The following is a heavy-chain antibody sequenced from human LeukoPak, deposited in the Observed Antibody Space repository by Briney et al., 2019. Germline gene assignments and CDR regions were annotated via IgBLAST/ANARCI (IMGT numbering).Heavy chain of an antibody. V-gene: IGHV3-23*01. D-gene: IGHD6-13*01. Sequence: GGSLRLSCAASGFTFSSYAMSWVRQAPGKGLEWVSAISGSGGSTYYADSVKGRFTISRDNSKNTLYLQMNSLRAEDTAVYYCAKDPLPYSSSWCKWFDPWGQGTLVTVSS. J-gene: IGHJ5*02. CDR3: AKDPLPYSSSWCKWFDP. CDR2: ISGSGGST. CDR1: GFTFSSYA.